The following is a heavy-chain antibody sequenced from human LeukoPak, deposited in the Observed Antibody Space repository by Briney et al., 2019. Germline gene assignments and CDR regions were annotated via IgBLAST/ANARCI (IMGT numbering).Heavy chain of an antibody. D-gene: IGHD6-19*01. CDR3: ARVGHTSGWDFDY. CDR1: GYTFTGHY. Sequence: ASVEVSCKASGYTFTGHYIHWVRQAPGQGLEWMGFINPNSGGTNYAQKFQGRVTMTRDTSITTAYMELRRVTSDDTAVYYCARVGHTSGWDFDYWGQGTLVTVSS. V-gene: IGHV1-2*02. CDR2: INPNSGGT. J-gene: IGHJ4*02.